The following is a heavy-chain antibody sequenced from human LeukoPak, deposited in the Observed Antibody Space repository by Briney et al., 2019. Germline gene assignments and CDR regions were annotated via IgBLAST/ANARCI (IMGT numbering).Heavy chain of an antibody. CDR1: GFTFSSYA. V-gene: IGHV3-30-3*01. CDR2: ISYDGSNK. Sequence: GRSLRLSCAASGFTFSSYAMHWVRQAPGKGLEWVAVISYDGSNKYYADSVKGRFTISRDNSKNTLYLQMNSLRAEDTAVYYCARGEAKGAGSMALLVYWGQGTLVTVSS. CDR3: ARGEAKGAGSMALLVY. J-gene: IGHJ4*02. D-gene: IGHD6-6*01.